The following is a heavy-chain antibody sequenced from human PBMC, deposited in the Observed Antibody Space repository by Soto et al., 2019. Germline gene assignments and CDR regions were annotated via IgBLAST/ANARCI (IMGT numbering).Heavy chain of an antibody. Sequence: LVQSGAEVKKPGSSVKASCRAGRGSFSASGFSWVRQAPGQGLVWVGGFIPIFGTANYAQKFQDRVTMTAYDSTSTVYMELRSLRSEDTALYYCARSGYSYGPNMDWGQGTLVTV. CDR2: FIPIFGTA. CDR1: RGSFSASG. CDR3: ARSGYSYGPNMD. J-gene: IGHJ4*02. V-gene: IGHV1-69*01. D-gene: IGHD5-18*01.